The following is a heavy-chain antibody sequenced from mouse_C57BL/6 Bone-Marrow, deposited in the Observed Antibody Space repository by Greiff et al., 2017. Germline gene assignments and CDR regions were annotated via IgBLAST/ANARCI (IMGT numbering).Heavy chain of an antibody. J-gene: IGHJ2*01. CDR2: ISDGGSYT. Sequence: EVKLVESGGGLVKPGGSLKLSCAASGFTFSSYAMSWVRQTPEKRLEWVATISDGGSYTYYPDNVKGRFTITRDKAKNNLYLQMSHLKSEDTAVYYCARATVVRFDYGGRGTTLTVSS. CDR1: GFTFSSYA. D-gene: IGHD1-1*01. CDR3: ARATVVRFDY. V-gene: IGHV5-4*03.